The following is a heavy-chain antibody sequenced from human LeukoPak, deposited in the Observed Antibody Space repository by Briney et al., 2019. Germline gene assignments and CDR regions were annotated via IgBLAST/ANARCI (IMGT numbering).Heavy chain of an antibody. D-gene: IGHD2-15*01. V-gene: IGHV3-11*01. J-gene: IGHJ5*02. CDR3: ARDDCSGGTCYPDP. CDR1: GFTFSDYY. CDR2: ISSSGDTI. Sequence: GGSLRLSCAASGFTFSDYYMTWIRQAPGKGLEWLSYISSSGDTIYYADSVKGRFTISRDNAKHSLYLQMNSLRAEDTALYYCARDDCSGGTCYPDPWGQGTLVIVSS.